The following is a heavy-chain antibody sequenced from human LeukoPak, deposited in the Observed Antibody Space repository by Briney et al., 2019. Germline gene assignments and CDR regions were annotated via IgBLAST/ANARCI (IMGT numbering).Heavy chain of an antibody. Sequence: ASVTVSFKASGYTFTDYYMHWVRQAPGQGLEWMGWINTNSGGTNYAQKFQGRVTMTRDTSISTAYMELRSLRSDDTAVYYCARWGPLDYYMDVWGKGTTVTVSS. CDR3: ARWGPLDYYMDV. D-gene: IGHD7-27*01. CDR2: INTNSGGT. CDR1: GYTFTDYY. V-gene: IGHV1-2*02. J-gene: IGHJ6*03.